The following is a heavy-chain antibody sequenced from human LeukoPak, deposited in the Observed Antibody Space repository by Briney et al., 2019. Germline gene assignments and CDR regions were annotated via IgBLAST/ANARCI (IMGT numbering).Heavy chain of an antibody. CDR1: EFTFSNYW. CDR3: ARASPADFNL. J-gene: IGHJ2*01. Sequence: GGSLRLSCVASEFTFSNYWIHWVRQAPGKGLVWVSRIRGDGIVTNYADSVEGRFTVYRDNAKNTVHLQMNSLRDDDTAVYYCARASPADFNLWGRGTLVTVSS. CDR2: IRGDGIVT. V-gene: IGHV3-74*01.